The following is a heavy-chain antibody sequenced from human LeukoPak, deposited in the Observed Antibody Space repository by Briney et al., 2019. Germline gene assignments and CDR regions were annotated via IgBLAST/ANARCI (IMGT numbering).Heavy chain of an antibody. V-gene: IGHV3-21*04. CDR2: ISSSSGDI. Sequence: AGGSLRLSCAASGFTFSRYWMSWVRQAPGKGLEWVSSISSSSGDIYYADSVKGRFTISRDNSKNTLYLEVISLTAEDTAVYYCAKDDAWLRFGEWSQGTLVTVSS. D-gene: IGHD3-10*01. CDR3: AKDDAWLRFGE. J-gene: IGHJ4*02. CDR1: GFTFSRYW.